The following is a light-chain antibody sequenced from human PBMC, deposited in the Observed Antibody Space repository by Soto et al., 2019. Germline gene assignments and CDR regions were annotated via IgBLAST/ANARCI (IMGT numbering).Light chain of an antibody. CDR2: GAS. J-gene: IGKJ3*01. CDR1: QSVSSN. V-gene: IGKV3-15*01. CDR3: QQYNNWPLL. Sequence: EIASTHSPATMSMSPGERATLSCRASQSVSSNLAWYQQKPGQAPRLLIYGASTRATGIPARFSGSGSGTEFTLTISSLQSEDFAVYYCQQYNNWPLLFGPGTKVDIK.